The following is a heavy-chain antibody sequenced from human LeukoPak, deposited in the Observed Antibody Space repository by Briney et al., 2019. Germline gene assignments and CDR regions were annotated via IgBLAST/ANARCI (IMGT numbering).Heavy chain of an antibody. D-gene: IGHD3-22*01. CDR2: ISSSSSYI. CDR3: ARDDLYDQWAFDP. V-gene: IGHV3-21*01. CDR1: GFTFSSYS. J-gene: IGHJ5*02. Sequence: GGSLRLSCAASGFTFSSYSMNWVRQAPGKGLEWVSSISSSSSYIYYADSVKGRFTISRDNVKNSLYLQMNSLRAEDTAVYYCARDDLYDQWAFDPWGQGTLVTVSS.